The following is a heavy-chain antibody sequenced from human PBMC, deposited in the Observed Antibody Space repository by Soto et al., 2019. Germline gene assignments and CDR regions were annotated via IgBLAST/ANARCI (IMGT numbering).Heavy chain of an antibody. Sequence: SETLSLTCTASGGSISTGGYYWSWICQHPGKGLEWIGYIYYSGSTYYNPSLKSRATISEDTSKNQFSLRLSSVTAADTAVYYCARYGRARYYYDSSGYSDSFDYWGQGTLVAVPS. CDR2: IYYSGST. J-gene: IGHJ4*02. D-gene: IGHD3-22*01. V-gene: IGHV4-31*03. CDR3: ARYGRARYYYDSSGYSDSFDY. CDR1: GGSISTGGYY.